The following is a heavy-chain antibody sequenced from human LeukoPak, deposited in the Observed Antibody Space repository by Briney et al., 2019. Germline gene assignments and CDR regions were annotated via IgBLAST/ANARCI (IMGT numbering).Heavy chain of an antibody. D-gene: IGHD4-17*01. Sequence: ASVTVSCKASGYTFTSYGISWVRQAPGQGLEWMGWISAYNGNTNYAQELQGRVTMTTDTSTSTAYMELRSLRSDDTAVYYCARVIAGDYGNFFDYWGQGTLVTVSS. V-gene: IGHV1-18*01. CDR3: ARVIAGDYGNFFDY. CDR2: ISAYNGNT. CDR1: GYTFTSYG. J-gene: IGHJ4*02.